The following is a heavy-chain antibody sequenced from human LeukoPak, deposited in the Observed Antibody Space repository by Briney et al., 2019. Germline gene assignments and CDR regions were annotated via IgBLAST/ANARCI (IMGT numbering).Heavy chain of an antibody. CDR1: GFTFSSYA. D-gene: IGHD5-24*01. CDR3: GRVGDGYNDNY. J-gene: IGHJ4*02. V-gene: IGHV3-66*01. Sequence: QSGGSLRLSCAASGFTFSSYAMSWVRQAPEKGLEWVSLISSGGSTYYADSLKGRFTISRDNSKSTLYLQMNSLRAEDTAVYYCGRVGDGYNDNYWGQGTLVTVSS. CDR2: ISSGGST.